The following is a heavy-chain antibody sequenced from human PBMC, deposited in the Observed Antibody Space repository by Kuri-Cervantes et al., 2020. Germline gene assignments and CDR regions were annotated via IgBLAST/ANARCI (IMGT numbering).Heavy chain of an antibody. V-gene: IGHV3-30-3*02. J-gene: IGHJ4*02. Sequence: GESLKISCAASGFTFSSYAMHWVRQAPGKGLEWVAVISYDGSNKYYADSVKGRFTISRDNSKNTLYLQMNSLRAEDTAVYYCAKSGVKVEMATIFDYWGQGTLVTVSS. CDR3: AKSGVKVEMATIFDY. D-gene: IGHD5-24*01. CDR2: ISYDGSNK. CDR1: GFTFSSYA.